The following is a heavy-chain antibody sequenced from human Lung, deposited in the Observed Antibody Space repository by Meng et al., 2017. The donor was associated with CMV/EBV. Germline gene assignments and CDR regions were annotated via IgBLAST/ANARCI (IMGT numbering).Heavy chain of an antibody. CDR3: LRRSGGSV. V-gene: IGHV4-4*02. J-gene: IGHJ1*01. D-gene: IGHD3-10*01. CDR2: IPHRGSS. CDR1: GASITNHNW. Sequence: GWGPALAEASRTLSLTCAVSGASITNHNWWAWVRQPPGKGRGWIGEIPHRGSSAYNPSLKSRVSMSIDKSKSQFSLKLTSVTAADTAVYHCLRRSGGSVWGQGTLVTVSS.